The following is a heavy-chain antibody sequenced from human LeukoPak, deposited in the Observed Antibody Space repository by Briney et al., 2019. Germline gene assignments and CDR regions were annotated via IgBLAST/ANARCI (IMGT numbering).Heavy chain of an antibody. D-gene: IGHD3-10*01. CDR3: ARGRLMGSGLPAIDY. Sequence: GGSLRLSCVAPGFIFSSYGMHWVRQAPGKGLEWVAYIQYDGSNKQYADSVKGRFTISRDSSKNSLYLQMNSLRAEDTAVYYCARGRLMGSGLPAIDYWGQGTLVTVSS. V-gene: IGHV3-30*02. CDR2: IQYDGSNK. J-gene: IGHJ4*02. CDR1: GFIFSSYG.